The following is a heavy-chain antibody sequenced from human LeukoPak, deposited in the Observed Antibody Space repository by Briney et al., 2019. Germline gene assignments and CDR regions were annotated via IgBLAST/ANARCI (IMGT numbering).Heavy chain of an antibody. CDR2: ISGSGGST. Sequence: GGPLRLSCAASGFTFSSYAMSWVRQAPGKGLEWVSAISGSGGSTYYADSVKGRFTISRDNSKNTLYLQMNSLRAEDTAVYYCAKPPTWLQLVPYWGQGTLVTVSS. CDR1: GFTFSSYA. D-gene: IGHD6-13*01. CDR3: AKPPTWLQLVPY. J-gene: IGHJ4*02. V-gene: IGHV3-23*01.